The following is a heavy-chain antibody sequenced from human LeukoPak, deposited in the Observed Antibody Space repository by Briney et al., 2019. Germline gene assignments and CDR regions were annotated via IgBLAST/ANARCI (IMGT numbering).Heavy chain of an antibody. Sequence: GGPLRLSCAASGFTFSSYAMSWVRQAPGKGLEWVSAISGSGGSTYYADSVKGRFTISRDNSKNTLYLQMNSLRTEDMAVYYCAKENTAMVLYWGQGTLVTVSS. D-gene: IGHD5-18*01. CDR2: ISGSGGST. J-gene: IGHJ4*02. V-gene: IGHV3-23*01. CDR1: GFTFSSYA. CDR3: AKENTAMVLY.